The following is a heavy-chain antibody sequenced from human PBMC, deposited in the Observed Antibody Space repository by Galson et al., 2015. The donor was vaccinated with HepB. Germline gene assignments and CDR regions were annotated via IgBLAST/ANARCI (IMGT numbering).Heavy chain of an antibody. CDR1: GYTFTGYY. Sequence: SVKVSCKASGYTFTGYYMHWVRQAPGQGLEWMGWINPNSGGTNYAQKFQGWVTMTRDTSISTAYMELSRLRSDDTAVYYCARGGSLVTAIPSDYWGQGTLVTVSS. CDR3: ARGGSLVTAIPSDY. J-gene: IGHJ4*02. V-gene: IGHV1-2*04. CDR2: INPNSGGT. D-gene: IGHD2-21*02.